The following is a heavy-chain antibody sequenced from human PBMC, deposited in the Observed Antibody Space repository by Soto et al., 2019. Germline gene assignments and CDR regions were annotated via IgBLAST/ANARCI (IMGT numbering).Heavy chain of an antibody. CDR3: ARVGRLRYCSGGSCSTYPQYWYFDL. D-gene: IGHD2-15*01. V-gene: IGHV1-18*01. CDR2: ISAYNGNT. CDR1: GYTFTSYG. Sequence: GASVKVSCKASGYTFTSYGISWVRQAPGQGLEWMGWISAYNGNTNYAQKLQGRVTMTTATSTSTAYMELRSLRSDDTAVYYCARVGRLRYCSGGSCSTYPQYWYFDLWGRGTLVTVSS. J-gene: IGHJ2*01.